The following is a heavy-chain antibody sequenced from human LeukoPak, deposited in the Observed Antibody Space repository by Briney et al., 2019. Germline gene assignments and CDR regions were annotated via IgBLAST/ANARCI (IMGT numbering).Heavy chain of an antibody. CDR1: GGSISSGGFY. CDR3: ARDRRRAYYDILTGYYRVYFDY. Sequence: PSETLSLTCTVSGGSISSGGFYWSWIRQHPGKGLEWIGHIYYSGSTYYNPSLKSRVTISVDTSKNQFSLKLSSVTAADTAVYYCARDRRRAYYDILTGYYRVYFDYWGQGTLVTVSS. D-gene: IGHD3-9*01. J-gene: IGHJ4*02. CDR2: IYYSGST. V-gene: IGHV4-31*03.